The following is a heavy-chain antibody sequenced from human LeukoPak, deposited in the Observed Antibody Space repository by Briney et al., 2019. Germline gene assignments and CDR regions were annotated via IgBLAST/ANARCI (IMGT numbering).Heavy chain of an antibody. CDR1: GYSISSGYY. J-gene: IGHJ5*02. Sequence: SETLSLTCTVSGYSISSGYYWGWIRQPPGKGLEWIGSIYHSGSTYYNPSLKSRVTISVDTSKNQFSLKLSSVTAADTAVYYCARGEGYDFWSGYPNNYKRRNNWFDPWGQGTLVTVSS. D-gene: IGHD3-3*01. CDR2: IYHSGST. V-gene: IGHV4-38-2*02. CDR3: ARGEGYDFWSGYPNNYKRRNNWFDP.